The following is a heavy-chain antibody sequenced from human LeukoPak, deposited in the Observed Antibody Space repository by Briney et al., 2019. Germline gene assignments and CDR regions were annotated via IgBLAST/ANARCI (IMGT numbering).Heavy chain of an antibody. CDR3: AREQYYRFDT. J-gene: IGHJ4*02. CDR1: GFIISDYY. D-gene: IGHD2/OR15-2a*01. CDR2: LGNSDNNM. V-gene: IGHV3-11*01. Sequence: PGGSLRLSCVGSGFIISDYYTSWIRQAPGKRLEWVAVLGNSDNNMFLSDSVKGRFTISRDNAKNSVSLQMNSLRAEDTAVYYCAREQYYRFDTWGQGAPVTVSS.